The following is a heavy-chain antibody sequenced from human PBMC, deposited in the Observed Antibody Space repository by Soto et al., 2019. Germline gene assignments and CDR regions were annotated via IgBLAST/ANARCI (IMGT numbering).Heavy chain of an antibody. J-gene: IGHJ4*02. D-gene: IGHD2-2*01. CDR1: GGSFSGYY. V-gene: IGHV4-34*01. CDR3: ARGAVPAATPAPYFDY. CDR2: INHSGST. Sequence: SETLSLTCAVYGGSFSGYYWSWIRQPPGKGLEWIGEINHSGSTNYNPSLKSRVTISVDTSKNQFSLKLSSVTAADTAVYYCARGAVPAATPAPYFDYWGQGTLVTVSS.